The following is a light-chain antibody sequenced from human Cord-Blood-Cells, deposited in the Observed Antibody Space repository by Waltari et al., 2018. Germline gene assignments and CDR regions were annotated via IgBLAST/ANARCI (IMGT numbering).Light chain of an antibody. J-gene: IGLJ1*01. V-gene: IGLV2-14*01. CDR3: SSYTSSSTLYV. CDR1: SSDVGGYNY. Sequence: QSALTQPASVSGSPGQSITISCTGTSSDVGGYNYVSWYQQHPGKAPKLMIYDVSNRPSGVSNRFSGSQSGNTASLTISGLQAEDEADYYCSSYTSSSTLYVFGPATKVTVL. CDR2: DVS.